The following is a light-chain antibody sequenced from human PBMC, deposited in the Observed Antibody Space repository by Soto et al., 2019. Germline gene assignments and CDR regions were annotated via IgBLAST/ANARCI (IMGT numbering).Light chain of an antibody. J-gene: IGKJ1*01. CDR2: GAS. CDR3: QEYIQWPPGM. CDR1: QSVGSSY. V-gene: IGKV3-20*01. Sequence: EVVLRQSPGTLSLAPGERATLSCRASQSVGSSYLAWYQQKPGQAPRLLIYGASSRATGIPDRFSGSGSGTEFTLTISTLQSEDFAVYYCQEYIQWPPGMFGPGTKVDIK.